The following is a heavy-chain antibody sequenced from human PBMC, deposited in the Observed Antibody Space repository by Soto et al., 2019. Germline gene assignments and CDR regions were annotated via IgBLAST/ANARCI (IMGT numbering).Heavy chain of an antibody. J-gene: IGHJ6*02. CDR1: GYTFTSYA. V-gene: IGHV1-3*01. Sequence: QVQLVQSGAEVKKPGASVKVSCKASGYTFTSYAMHWVRQAPGQRLEWMGWINAGNGNTKYSQKFQGRVTITRDTSASTAYMELSSLRSEDTAVYYCARDYDILTGYYRYYYGMDVWGQGTTVTVSS. D-gene: IGHD3-9*01. CDR2: INAGNGNT. CDR3: ARDYDILTGYYRYYYGMDV.